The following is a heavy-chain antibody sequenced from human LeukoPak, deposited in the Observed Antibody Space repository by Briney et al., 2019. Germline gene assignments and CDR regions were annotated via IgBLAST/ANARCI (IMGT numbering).Heavy chain of an antibody. CDR3: AREEGPYFDC. V-gene: IGHV3-20*04. CDR2: LNWNGDNT. Sequence: GGSLRLSCAASGFTFHDHGMSWVRQVPGKGLEWVSALNWNGDNTGYTDSVKGRFTISRDNAKKSLYLQMNSLTAEDTAYYYCAREEGPYFDCWGQGTLVTVSS. CDR1: GFTFHDHG. J-gene: IGHJ4*02.